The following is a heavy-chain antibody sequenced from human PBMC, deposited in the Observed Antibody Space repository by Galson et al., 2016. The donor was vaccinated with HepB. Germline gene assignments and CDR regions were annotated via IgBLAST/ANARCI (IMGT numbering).Heavy chain of an antibody. CDR1: GGSISSGGYY. CDR3: ARDKNERGYSYGHFDY. CDR2: IHYSGST. J-gene: IGHJ4*02. V-gene: IGHV4-31*03. D-gene: IGHD5-18*01. Sequence: LSLTCTVSGGSISSGGYYWSWIRQHPGKGLEWIGYIHYSGSTYYNPSLKSRVSISVDTSKNQFSLKLSSVTAADTAVYYCARDKNERGYSYGHFDYWGQGALVTVSS.